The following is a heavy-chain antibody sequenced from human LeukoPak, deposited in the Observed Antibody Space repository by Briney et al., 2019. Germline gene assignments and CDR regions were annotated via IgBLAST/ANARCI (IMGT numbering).Heavy chain of an antibody. CDR1: GFTFRRYE. V-gene: IGHV3-48*03. CDR3: ARERISGRPNFYYYGMDF. D-gene: IGHD3-10*01. Sequence: GGSLRLSCAASGFTFRRYEMTWVRQAPGKGLEWPSYISSSSSTRYYADSVKGRFTISRDNARNSLYLQMNSLRAEDTADYCCARERISGRPNFYYYGMDFRVRGATVSVPS. J-gene: IGHJ6*01. CDR2: ISSSSSTR.